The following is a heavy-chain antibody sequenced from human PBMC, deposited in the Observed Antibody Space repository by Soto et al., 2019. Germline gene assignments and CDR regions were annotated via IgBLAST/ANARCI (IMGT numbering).Heavy chain of an antibody. CDR3: ARGGGCSSTSCRRNWFDP. D-gene: IGHD2-2*01. Sequence: KPSETLSLTCTVSGGSISSYYWSWIRQPPGKGLEWIGYIYYSGSTNYNPSLKSRVTISVDTSKNQFSLKLSSVTAADTAVYYCARGGGCSSTSCRRNWFDPWGQGTLVTVSS. V-gene: IGHV4-59*01. J-gene: IGHJ5*02. CDR1: GGSISSYY. CDR2: IYYSGST.